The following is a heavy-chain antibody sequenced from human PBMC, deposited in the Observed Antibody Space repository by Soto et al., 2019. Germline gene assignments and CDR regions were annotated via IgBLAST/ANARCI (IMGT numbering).Heavy chain of an antibody. Sequence: SDTLSLTCTVSGGSVSGFFWAWVRQPPGMPLEGLGHVAASGSTAYNPSLRSRLSLSLDVSKNRFSLELTSVTAADTATYLCARGGSTHYYYGLDVWGQGTTVTVSS. CDR2: VAASGST. CDR1: GGSVSGFF. CDR3: ARGGSTHYYYGLDV. V-gene: IGHV4-4*07. J-gene: IGHJ6*02.